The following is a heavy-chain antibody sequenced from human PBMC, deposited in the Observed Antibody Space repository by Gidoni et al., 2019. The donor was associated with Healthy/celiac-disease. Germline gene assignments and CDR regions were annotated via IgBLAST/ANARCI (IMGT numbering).Heavy chain of an antibody. CDR2: KSYDGGNK. J-gene: IGHJ4*02. V-gene: IGHV3-30-3*01. Sequence: QVQMAESGGGVVQPGRSLRLSCAASGVTFCSYVLHWARPAPGKVRAWWAVKSYDGGNKYYADSVKGRFTIPRDNSKNTLYLRMNSLRAEDTAVYYCARGSIGWSFFDYWGQGTLVTVSS. CDR3: ARGSIGWSFFDY. CDR1: GVTFCSYV. D-gene: IGHD6-19*01.